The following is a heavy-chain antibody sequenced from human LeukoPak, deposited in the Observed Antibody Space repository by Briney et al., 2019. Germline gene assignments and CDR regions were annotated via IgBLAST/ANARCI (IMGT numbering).Heavy chain of an antibody. V-gene: IGHV6-1*01. D-gene: IGHD3-22*01. CDR1: GDSVSSNSAA. Sequence: SQTLSLTCAISGDSVSSNSAAWNWIRQSPSRGLEWLGRTYYRSKWYNDYAVSVKSRITINPDTSKNQFTLQLNSVTPEDTAVYYCAYSSGYLGYFDYWGKGTLVTVSS. J-gene: IGHJ4*02. CDR3: AYSSGYLGYFDY. CDR2: TYYRSKWYN.